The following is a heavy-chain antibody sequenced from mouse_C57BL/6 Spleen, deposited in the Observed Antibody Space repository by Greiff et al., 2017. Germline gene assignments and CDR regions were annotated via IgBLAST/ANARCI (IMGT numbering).Heavy chain of an antibody. CDR1: GFTFSDYY. V-gene: IGHV5-12*01. Sequence: EVQLVESGGGLVQPGGSLKLSCAASGFTFSDYYMYWVRQTPEKRLEWVAYISNGGGSTYYPDTVKGRFTISRDNAKNTLYLQMSRLKSEDTAMYYCARRYYDYGGYFDVWGTGTTVTVSS. D-gene: IGHD2-4*01. CDR3: ARRYYDYGGYFDV. CDR2: ISNGGGST. J-gene: IGHJ1*03.